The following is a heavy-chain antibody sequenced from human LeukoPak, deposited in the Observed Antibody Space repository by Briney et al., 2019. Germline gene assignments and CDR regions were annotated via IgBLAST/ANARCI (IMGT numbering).Heavy chain of an antibody. CDR2: INPNSGGT. D-gene: IGHD5-12*01. J-gene: IGHJ4*02. CDR1: GYTFTGHY. Sequence: ASVKVSCKASGYTFTGHYMHWVRQAPGQGLEWMGWINPNSGGTNYAQKFQGRVTMTRDTSISTAYMELSRLRSDDTAVYYCARALDIVATAFGYWGQGTLVTVSS. CDR3: ARALDIVATAFGY. V-gene: IGHV1-2*02.